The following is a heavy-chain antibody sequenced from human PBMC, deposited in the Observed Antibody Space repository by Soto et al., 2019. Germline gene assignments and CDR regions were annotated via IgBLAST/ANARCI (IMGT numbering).Heavy chain of an antibody. CDR3: TRDPGSATAMRRYKYGMDV. CDR1: GDTFRSYG. D-gene: IGHD2-2*01. CDR2: IIPIFGTS. Sequence: QEQLLQSGAEAKKPGSSVTVSCKVSGDTFRSYGISWVRQAPGQGLEWMGGIIPIFGTSHYAQKFQGRVTMTADKSTNTAYMVLNSLRFEDTAVYYCTRDPGSATAMRRYKYGMDVWGQGTTITVSS. J-gene: IGHJ6*02. V-gene: IGHV1-69*06.